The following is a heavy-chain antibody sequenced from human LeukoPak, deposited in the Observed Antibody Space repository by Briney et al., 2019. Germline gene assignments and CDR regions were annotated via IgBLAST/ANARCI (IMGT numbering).Heavy chain of an antibody. V-gene: IGHV1-46*01. CDR2: INPSSGST. CDR1: GYTFTNYY. D-gene: IGHD6-13*01. Sequence: ASVKVSCKASGYTFTNYYIHWVRQAPGQGREWMAIINPSSGSTSYAQKFQGRVTMTRDTSTSTVYMELSSLRSEDTAMYYCAREYSNSQFDYWGQGTLVTVSS. J-gene: IGHJ4*02. CDR3: AREYSNSQFDY.